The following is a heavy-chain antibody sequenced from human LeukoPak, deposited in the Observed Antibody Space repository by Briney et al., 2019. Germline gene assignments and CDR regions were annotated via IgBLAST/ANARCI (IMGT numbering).Heavy chain of an antibody. D-gene: IGHD3-10*01. V-gene: IGHV1-69*13. CDR2: IIPIFGTA. CDR3: ARGIRGTRDHSYYYMDV. J-gene: IGHJ6*03. CDR1: GGTFISYA. Sequence: SVKVSCKASGGTFISYAITWVRQAPGQGLECMGGIIPIFGTANYAQKFQGRVTITADESASTVYLELSSLRSDDSAVYYCARGIRGTRDHSYYYMDVWGKGTTVTVSS.